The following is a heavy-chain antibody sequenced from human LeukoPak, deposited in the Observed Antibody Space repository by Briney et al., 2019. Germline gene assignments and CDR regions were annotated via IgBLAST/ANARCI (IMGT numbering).Heavy chain of an antibody. CDR1: GYTFTGYY. CDR3: AREPGIVVVEHAFDI. CDR2: INPNSGGT. V-gene: IGHV1-2*02. J-gene: IGHJ3*02. D-gene: IGHD3-22*01. Sequence: ASVKVSCKASGYTFTGYYMHWVRQAPGQGLEWMGWINPNSGGTNYAQKLQGRVTMTRDTSISTAYMELSRLRSDDTAVYYCAREPGIVVVEHAFDIWGQGTMVTVSS.